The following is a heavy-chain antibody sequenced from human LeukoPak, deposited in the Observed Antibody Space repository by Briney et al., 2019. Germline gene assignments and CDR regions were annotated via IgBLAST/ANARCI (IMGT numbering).Heavy chain of an antibody. D-gene: IGHD4-17*01. V-gene: IGHV4-38-2*02. Sequence: SETLSLTCTVSGYSISSGYYWGWIRQPPGKGLEWIGSIYLSGSTYYNPSLKSRVTISGDTSKNQFPLKLSSVIAEHPGVYYRASSGDDYGVSWFDPWGQETLVAVAS. CDR1: GYSISSGYY. J-gene: IGHJ5*02. CDR3: ASSGDDYGVSWFDP. CDR2: IYLSGST.